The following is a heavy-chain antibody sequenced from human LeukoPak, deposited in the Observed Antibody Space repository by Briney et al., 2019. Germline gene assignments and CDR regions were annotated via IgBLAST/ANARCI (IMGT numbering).Heavy chain of an antibody. Sequence: GGSLRLSCAAYGFTFSSYAMHWVRQAPGKGLEWVAVISYDGSNKYYADSVKGRFTISRDNSKNTLYLQMNSLRAEDTAVYYCARRWVVATGAFDMWGQGTMVTVSS. CDR3: ARRWVVATGAFDM. D-gene: IGHD1-1*01. CDR2: ISYDGSNK. CDR1: GFTFSSYA. V-gene: IGHV3-30-3*01. J-gene: IGHJ3*02.